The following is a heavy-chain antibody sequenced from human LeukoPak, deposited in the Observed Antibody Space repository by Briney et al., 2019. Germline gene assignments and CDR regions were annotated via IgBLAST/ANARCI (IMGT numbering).Heavy chain of an antibody. Sequence: SETLSLTCTVSGGSISSYYWSWIRQPPGKGLEWIGYIYTSGSTNYNPSLKSRVTISVDTSKNQFSLKLSSVTAADTAVYYCASTLGEWFDPWGQGTLVTVSS. CDR1: GGSISSYY. CDR2: IYTSGST. D-gene: IGHD3-10*01. CDR3: ASTLGEWFDP. V-gene: IGHV4-4*09. J-gene: IGHJ5*02.